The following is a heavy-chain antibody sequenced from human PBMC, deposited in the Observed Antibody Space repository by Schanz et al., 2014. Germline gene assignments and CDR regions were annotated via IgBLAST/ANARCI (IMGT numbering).Heavy chain of an antibody. Sequence: QVQLVQSGAEVKKPGSSMKVSCKASGGTFSTYPINWLRQARGQGLEWVGRFIPILDVGNYAQQFQGRVTFTADKSTSTAYMELSSLRSEDTAVYYCARDRRRYCSTASCLHDNWFDPWGQGTLXIVSS. V-gene: IGHV1-69*04. CDR1: GGTFSTYP. D-gene: IGHD2-2*01. CDR2: FIPILDVG. J-gene: IGHJ5*02. CDR3: ARDRRRYCSTASCLHDNWFDP.